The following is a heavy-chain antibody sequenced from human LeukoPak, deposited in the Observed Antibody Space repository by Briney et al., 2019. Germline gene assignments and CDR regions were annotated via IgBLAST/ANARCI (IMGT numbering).Heavy chain of an antibody. CDR3: ARWHSEAFDI. J-gene: IGHJ3*02. D-gene: IGHD2-21*01. CDR2: ISSSSSYI. Sequence: PGGSLRLSCAASGFTFSSYSMNWVRQAPGKGLEWVSSISSSSSYIYYADSVKGRFTISRDNAKNSLHLQMNSLRAEDTAVYYCARWHSEAFDIWGQGTMVTVSS. CDR1: GFTFSSYS. V-gene: IGHV3-21*01.